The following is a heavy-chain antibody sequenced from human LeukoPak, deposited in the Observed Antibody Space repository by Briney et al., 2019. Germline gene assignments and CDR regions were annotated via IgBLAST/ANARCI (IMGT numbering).Heavy chain of an antibody. CDR2: IYHSGST. D-gene: IGHD5-18*01. V-gene: IGHV4-38-2*02. CDR3: ARLPRGYSYGRGAFDI. CDR1: GYSISSGYY. Sequence: SETLSLTCTVSGYSISSGYYWGWIRQPPGKGLEWIGNIYHSGSTYYNPSLKSRVTISVDTSKNQFSLKLSSVTAADTAVYYCARLPRGYSYGRGAFDIWGQGTMVTVSS. J-gene: IGHJ3*02.